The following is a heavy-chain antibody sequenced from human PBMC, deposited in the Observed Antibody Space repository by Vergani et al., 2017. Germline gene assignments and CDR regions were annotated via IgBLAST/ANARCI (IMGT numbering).Heavy chain of an antibody. Sequence: QVQLQESGPGLVKPSETLSLTFTVSGGSISSYYWSWIRQPPGKGLEWIGYIYYSGSTNYNPSLKSRVTISVDTSKNQFSLKLSSVTAADTAVYYCAREPRHPAEPGTTIWFDPWGQGTLVTVSS. CDR3: AREPRHPAEPGTTIWFDP. V-gene: IGHV4-59*01. J-gene: IGHJ5*02. CDR1: GGSISSYY. CDR2: IYYSGST. D-gene: IGHD1-7*01.